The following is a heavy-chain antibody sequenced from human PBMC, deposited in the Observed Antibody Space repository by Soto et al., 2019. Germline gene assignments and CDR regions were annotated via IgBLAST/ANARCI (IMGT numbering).Heavy chain of an antibody. Sequence: XXTLSLPFAVSGGSISSYYWRWIPQPPGKGLEWMGSIYYSGSTYYNPSLKSRVTLSVDTSKNQFSLELSSVTAADTAVYYCARRGYYAISAFDIWGQGKMVTVSS. J-gene: IGHJ3*02. V-gene: IGHV4-59*05. CDR1: GGSISSYY. D-gene: IGHD2-8*01. CDR3: ARRGYYAISAFDI. CDR2: IYYSGST.